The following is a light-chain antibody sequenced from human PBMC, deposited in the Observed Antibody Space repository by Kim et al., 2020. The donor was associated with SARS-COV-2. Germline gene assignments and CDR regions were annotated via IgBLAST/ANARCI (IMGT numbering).Light chain of an antibody. V-gene: IGKV3-11*01. CDR1: QSIGSY. Sequence: SSPGEGVSLSCRASQSIGSYLAWYQQKPGHAPTLLIYGASHGASGVPARFSGSGSGTDFTLTISNLEPEDIAIYYCQQRRIWPLTFGGGTKVDIK. CDR3: QQRRIWPLT. J-gene: IGKJ4*01. CDR2: GAS.